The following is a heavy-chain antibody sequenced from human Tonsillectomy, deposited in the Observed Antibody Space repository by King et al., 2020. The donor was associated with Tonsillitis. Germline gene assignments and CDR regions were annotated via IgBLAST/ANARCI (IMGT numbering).Heavy chain of an antibody. CDR2: INPSGGST. J-gene: IGHJ4*02. CDR1: GYTFTRYY. CDR3: ARDTRSDGSGFYYAQFDY. D-gene: IGHD3-22*01. Sequence: VQLVESGAEVKKPGASVKVSCKASGYTFTRYYMHWVRQAPGQGPEWMGLINPSGGSTTYAQKFQGRLTMTRDTFTSTVYMELRSLRSEDTAVYYCARDTRSDGSGFYYAQFDYWGQGTLVTVSS. V-gene: IGHV1-46*01.